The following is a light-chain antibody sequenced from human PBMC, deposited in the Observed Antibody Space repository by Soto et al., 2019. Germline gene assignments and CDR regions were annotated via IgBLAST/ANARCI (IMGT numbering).Light chain of an antibody. CDR1: QSLRHSIGYNY. CDR3: MQALQTPIT. J-gene: IGKJ3*01. CDR2: LGS. V-gene: IGKV2-28*01. Sequence: DIVMTQSPLSLPVTPGEPASISCRSSQSLRHSIGYNYLDWYLQKPGQSPQLLISLGSNRASGVPDRFSGSGSGTNFTLKISRAEAEDVGIYYCMQALQTPITFGPGTKVDIK.